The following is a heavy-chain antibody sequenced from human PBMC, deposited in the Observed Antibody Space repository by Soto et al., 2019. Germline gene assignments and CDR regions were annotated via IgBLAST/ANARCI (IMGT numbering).Heavy chain of an antibody. CDR2: IYWNDDK. CDR1: GFSLSTSGVG. J-gene: IGHJ4*02. D-gene: IGHD6-13*01. V-gene: IGHV2-5*01. CDR3: ERQGIAAAVDY. Sequence: SGPTLVNPTQTLTLTCTFSGFSLSTSGVGVGWIRQPPGKALEWLALIYWNDDKRYSPSLKSRLTITKDTSKNQVVLTMTNMDPVDTATYYCERQGIAAAVDYWGQGTLVTVSS.